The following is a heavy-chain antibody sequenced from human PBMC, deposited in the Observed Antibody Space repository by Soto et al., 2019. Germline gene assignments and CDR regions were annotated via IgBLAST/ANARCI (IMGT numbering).Heavy chain of an antibody. Sequence: EVQLVESGGGLVQPGRSLRLSCAASGFTFDDYAMHWVRQAPGKGLEWVSGISWNSGSIGYADSVKGRFTISRDNDKNPLYLQMNSLRAEDTALYFCANDIRYSSSWANTPYYYYYMDVWGKGTPVTVSS. J-gene: IGHJ6*03. V-gene: IGHV3-9*01. CDR2: ISWNSGSI. D-gene: IGHD6-13*01. CDR3: ANDIRYSSSWANTPYYYYYMDV. CDR1: GFTFDDYA.